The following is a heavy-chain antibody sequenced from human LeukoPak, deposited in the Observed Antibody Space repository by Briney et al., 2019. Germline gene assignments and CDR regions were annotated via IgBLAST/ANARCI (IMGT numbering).Heavy chain of an antibody. CDR2: IKEDGSKK. V-gene: IGHV3-7*03. CDR1: GFSFSSYW. D-gene: IGHD3-9*01. J-gene: IGHJ5*02. CDR3: ARPRPPNNRILTRYNWSDP. Sequence: GGSLRLSCAASGFSFSSYWMNWVRRAPGKGLEWLANIKEDGSKKYYVDSVKGRFTISRDNAKNSLYLQMDSLRAEDTAVYYCARPRPPNNRILTRYNWSDPWGREPWSPSPQ.